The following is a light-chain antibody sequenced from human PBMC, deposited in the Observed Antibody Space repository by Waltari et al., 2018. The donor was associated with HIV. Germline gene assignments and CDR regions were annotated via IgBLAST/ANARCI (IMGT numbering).Light chain of an antibody. CDR3: CSYAGSYTFGV. J-gene: IGLJ3*02. CDR2: DIS. Sequence: QSVLSQPRPVSRSPLHSLTLSCTGTTTDVVGYNTVSCYQQHPGKAPKLMIYDISKRPSGVPDRFSGSKSGNTASLTISGLQAEDEADYYCCSYAGSYTFGVFGGGTKLTVL. V-gene: IGLV2-11*01. CDR1: TTDVVGYNT.